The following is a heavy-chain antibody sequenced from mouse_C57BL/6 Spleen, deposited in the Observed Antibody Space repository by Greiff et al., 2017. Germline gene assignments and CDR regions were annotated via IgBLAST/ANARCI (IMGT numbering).Heavy chain of an antibody. CDR3: AREPRYYSNRYFDV. V-gene: IGHV5-4*01. CDR1: GFTFSSYA. J-gene: IGHJ1*03. Sequence: DVHLVESGGGLVKPGGSLKLSCAASGFTFSSYAMSWVRQTPEKRLEWVATISDGGSYTYYPDNVKGRFTISRDNAKNNLYLQMSHLKSEDTAMYYCAREPRYYSNRYFDVWGTGTTVTVSS. CDR2: ISDGGSYT. D-gene: IGHD2-5*01.